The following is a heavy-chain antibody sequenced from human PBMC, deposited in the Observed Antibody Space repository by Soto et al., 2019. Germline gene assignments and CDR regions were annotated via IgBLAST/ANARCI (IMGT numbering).Heavy chain of an antibody. CDR2: IIPIFGTA. J-gene: IGHJ5*02. V-gene: IGHV1-69*12. D-gene: IGHD5-18*01. CDR3: ARGANTAMVTRWFDP. CDR1: GGTFSSYA. Sequence: QVQLVQSGAEVKKPGSSVKVSCKASGGTFSSYAISWVRQAPGQGLEWMGGIIPIFGTANYAQKFQDRVKIYGDQSTRTAHKELGKLRSEEKAVYYCARGANTAMVTRWFDPWGQGTLVTVSS.